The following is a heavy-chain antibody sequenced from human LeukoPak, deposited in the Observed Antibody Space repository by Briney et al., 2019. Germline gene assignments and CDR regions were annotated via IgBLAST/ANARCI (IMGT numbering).Heavy chain of an antibody. CDR1: GGSFSGYY. CDR3: ARGAVVTPLYYYYYMDV. V-gene: IGHV4-34*01. J-gene: IGHJ6*03. Sequence: ASETLSLTCAVYGGSFSGYYWSWIRQPPGKGLEWIGEINHSGSTNYNPSLKSRVTISVDTSKNQFSLKLSSVTAADTAVYYCARGAVVTPLYYYYYMDVWGKGTTVTVSS. CDR2: INHSGST. D-gene: IGHD4-23*01.